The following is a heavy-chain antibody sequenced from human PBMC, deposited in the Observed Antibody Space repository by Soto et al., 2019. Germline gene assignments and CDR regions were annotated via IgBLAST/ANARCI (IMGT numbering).Heavy chain of an antibody. CDR3: ARVSPGQQLVRYYYYGMDV. CDR2: IWYDGSNK. V-gene: IGHV3-33*01. J-gene: IGHJ6*02. D-gene: IGHD6-13*01. Sequence: QVQLVESGGGVVQPGRSLRLSCAASGFTFSSYGMHWVRQAPGKGLEWVAVIWYDGSNKYYADSVKGRFTISRDKSKNTLYLQMNSLRAEDTAVYYCARVSPGQQLVRYYYYGMDVWGQGTTVTVSS. CDR1: GFTFSSYG.